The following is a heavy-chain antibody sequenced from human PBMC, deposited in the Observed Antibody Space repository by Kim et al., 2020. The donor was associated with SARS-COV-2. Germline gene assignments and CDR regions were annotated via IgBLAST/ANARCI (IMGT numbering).Heavy chain of an antibody. D-gene: IGHD3-16*01. CDR3: ARVFGSSRAPSRV. V-gene: IGHV3-30*04. J-gene: IGHJ6*02. Sequence: GGSLRLSCAASGFTLNTYNMHWVRQAPGKGLEWVAFISYNGNKKDYADSVKGRFTISRDNSKNTLFLQMDALRAKDTAVYYCARVFGSSRAPSRVWGQGTTVTVSS. CDR2: ISYNGNKK. CDR1: GFTLNTYN.